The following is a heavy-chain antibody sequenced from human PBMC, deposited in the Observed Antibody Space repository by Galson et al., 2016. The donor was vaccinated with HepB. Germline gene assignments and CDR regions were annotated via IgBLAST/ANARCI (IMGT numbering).Heavy chain of an antibody. D-gene: IGHD4-17*01. CDR2: IGTTGDT. V-gene: IGHV3-13*01. J-gene: IGHJ4*02. Sequence: LRLSCAASGFPFSSHDVHWVRQATGKGLEWVSGIGTTGDTYYGDSGKGRFTISRDNSKNTLSLQMNSLRVEDTAVYYCAKDIRGWTTVTAENDNWGQGTLVTVAS. CDR1: GFPFSSHD. CDR3: AKDIRGWTTVTAENDN.